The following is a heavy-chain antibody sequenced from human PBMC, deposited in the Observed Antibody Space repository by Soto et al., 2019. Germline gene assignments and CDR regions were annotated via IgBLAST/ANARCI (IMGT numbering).Heavy chain of an antibody. Sequence: PGRSLRLSCAASGFTFSSYGMHWVRQAPGKGLEWVAVIWYDGSNKYYADSVKGRFTISRDNSKNTLYLQMNSLRAEDTAVYYCARGPGVMVAFFYGMDVWGQGTTVTVSS. J-gene: IGHJ6*02. CDR2: IWYDGSNK. D-gene: IGHD3-10*01. V-gene: IGHV3-33*01. CDR1: GFTFSSYG. CDR3: ARGPGVMVAFFYGMDV.